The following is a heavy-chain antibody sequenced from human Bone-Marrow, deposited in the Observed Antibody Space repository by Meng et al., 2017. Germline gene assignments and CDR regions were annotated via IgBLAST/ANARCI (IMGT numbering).Heavy chain of an antibody. D-gene: IGHD6-19*01. CDR2: IITKPNNYAT. CDR1: VFIFSASD. CDR3: TVYITGHI. Sequence: EVHLVESVGGLVQPGGSLKLSSAASVFIFSASDIHWVRQASGKGLEWVDRIITKPNNYATTYGASVKGRFTISRDDSLTTAYLQMNSLRSEDTVLYYCTVYITGHIWGRGTMVTVSS. J-gene: IGHJ3*02. V-gene: IGHV3-73*02.